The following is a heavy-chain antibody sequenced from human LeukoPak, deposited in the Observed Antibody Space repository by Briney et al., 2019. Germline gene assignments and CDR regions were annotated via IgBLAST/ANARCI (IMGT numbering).Heavy chain of an antibody. CDR3: ARDRSNVAATDGWFDP. J-gene: IGHJ5*02. CDR1: GFRFNTFW. Sequence: GGSLRLSCAASGFRFNTFWMSWVRQAPGKGLEWVANIKQDGNEKYYADSVKGRFTSARDNGKNSLYLQMNSLRAEDTAVYYCARDRSNVAATDGWFDPWGQGTLVTVSS. V-gene: IGHV3-7*01. CDR2: IKQDGNEK. D-gene: IGHD6-13*01.